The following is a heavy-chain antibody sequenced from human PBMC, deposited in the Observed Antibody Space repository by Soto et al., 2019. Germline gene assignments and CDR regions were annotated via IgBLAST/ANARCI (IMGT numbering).Heavy chain of an antibody. CDR3: ASTGSTVTTRPYYFDY. J-gene: IGHJ4*02. Sequence: QVQLVQSGAEVKKPGSSVKVSCKASGGTFSSYTISWVRQAPGQGLEWMGRIIPILGIANYAQKFQGRVTITADKSTSTAYMELSSLRSEDMAVYYCASTGSTVTTRPYYFDYWGQGTLVTVSS. V-gene: IGHV1-69*02. D-gene: IGHD4-17*01. CDR1: GGTFSSYT. CDR2: IIPILGIA.